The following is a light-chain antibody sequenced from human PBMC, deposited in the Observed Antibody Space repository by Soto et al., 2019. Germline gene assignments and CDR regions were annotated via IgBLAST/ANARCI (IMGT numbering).Light chain of an antibody. CDR3: QSYDSDNHWV. V-gene: IGLV6-57*04. J-gene: IGLJ3*02. CDR2: EDD. Sequence: NFMLTQQHSVSESPGKTVTISCTRSSGSVASNSVQWYQQRPGSAPTTVISEDDQRPSGVPDRFSGSIDTSSNSASLTISGLKTEDEADYYCQSYDSDNHWVFGGGTKVTAL. CDR1: SGSVASNS.